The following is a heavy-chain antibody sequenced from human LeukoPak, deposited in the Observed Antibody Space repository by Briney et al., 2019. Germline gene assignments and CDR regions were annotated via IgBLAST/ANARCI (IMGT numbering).Heavy chain of an antibody. D-gene: IGHD3-22*01. Sequence: SETLSLTCAVYGGSFSGYYWSWIRQPPGKGLEWIGEINHSGSTNYNPSLKSRVTISVDTSKSQFSLKLSSVTAADTAVYYCARGNGVYYDSSVDAFDIWGQGTMVTVSS. CDR1: GGSFSGYY. V-gene: IGHV4-34*01. CDR2: INHSGST. J-gene: IGHJ3*02. CDR3: ARGNGVYYDSSVDAFDI.